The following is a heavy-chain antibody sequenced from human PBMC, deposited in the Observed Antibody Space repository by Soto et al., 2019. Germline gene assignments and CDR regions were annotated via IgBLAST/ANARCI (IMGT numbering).Heavy chain of an antibody. D-gene: IGHD6-19*01. Sequence: EVHLVESGGGLVNPGGSLRLSCAASGFPFNSYTMTWVRQAPGMGLEWVSSITTDGTSIYYADSVKGRFTISRDNAKNSLYLQMNSLTVEYTGIYYCARQQWLAPHIWGQGTMVTVSS. CDR2: ITTDGTSI. CDR1: GFPFNSYT. J-gene: IGHJ3*02. V-gene: IGHV3-21*01. CDR3: ARQQWLAPHI.